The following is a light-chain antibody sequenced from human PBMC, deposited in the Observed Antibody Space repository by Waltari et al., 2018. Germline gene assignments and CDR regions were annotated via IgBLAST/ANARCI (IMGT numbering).Light chain of an antibody. Sequence: SYELTQPPSVSVSPGQTARITCSGDALPKQYAYWYQQKTGQAPVLVIFKDSERPAGIPERFSGSSSGTTVTLTISGVQAEDEADYYCQSANSNGTFVVFGGGTKLSVL. V-gene: IGLV3-25*03. CDR1: ALPKQY. CDR3: QSANSNGTFVV. J-gene: IGLJ2*01. CDR2: KDS.